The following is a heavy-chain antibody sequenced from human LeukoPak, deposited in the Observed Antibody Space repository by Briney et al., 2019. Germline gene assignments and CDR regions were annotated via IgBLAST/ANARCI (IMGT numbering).Heavy chain of an antibody. J-gene: IGHJ4*02. CDR1: GYSFTSYW. Sequence: GESLKISCKGSGYSFTSYWIGWVRQMPGKGLEWMGIIYPGDSDTRYSPSFQGQVTISADKSISTAYLQWSSLKASDTAMYYGARHSRSPTAMVMGSDYWGQGTLVTVSS. V-gene: IGHV5-51*01. CDR3: ARHSRSPTAMVMGSDY. CDR2: IYPGDSDT. D-gene: IGHD5-18*01.